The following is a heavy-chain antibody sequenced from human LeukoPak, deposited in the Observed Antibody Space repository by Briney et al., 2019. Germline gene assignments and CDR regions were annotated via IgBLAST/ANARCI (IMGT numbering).Heavy chain of an antibody. CDR2: INTNTGNP. J-gene: IGHJ4*02. CDR1: GYTFTSYA. Sequence: GASVKVSCKASGYTFTSYAMNWVRQAPGQGLEWMGWINTNTGNPTYAQGFTGRFVFSLDTSVSTAYLQISSLKAEDTAVYYCARDVMVRGVIHFDYWGQGTLVTVSS. CDR3: ARDVMVRGVIHFDY. D-gene: IGHD3-10*01. V-gene: IGHV7-4-1*02.